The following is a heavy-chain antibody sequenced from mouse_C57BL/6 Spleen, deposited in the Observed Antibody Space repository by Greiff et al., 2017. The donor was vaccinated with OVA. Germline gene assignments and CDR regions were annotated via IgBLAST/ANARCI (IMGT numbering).Heavy chain of an antibody. Sequence: VKLQQSGAELARPGASVKLSCKASGYTFTSYGISWVKQRTGQGLEWIGEIYPRSGNTYYNEKFKGKATLTADKSSSTAYMELRSLTSEDSAVYFCARLDYSNYVYFDVWGTGTTVTVSS. V-gene: IGHV1-81*01. J-gene: IGHJ1*03. CDR1: GYTFTSYG. CDR2: IYPRSGNT. CDR3: ARLDYSNYVYFDV. D-gene: IGHD2-5*01.